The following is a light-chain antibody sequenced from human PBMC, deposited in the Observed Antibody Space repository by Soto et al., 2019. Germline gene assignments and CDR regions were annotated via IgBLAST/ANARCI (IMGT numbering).Light chain of an antibody. CDR2: DVT. CDR3: SSYTTSNTRQIV. V-gene: IGLV2-14*03. Sequence: QPDLTQPASVSGSPGQSSTISCTGTSSDVGGYNYVSWYQHHPGKAPKLIIYDVTNRPSGVSNPFSGSKSGNTASLTISGLQPEDEADYYCSSYTTSNTRQIVFGTGTKVTVL. CDR1: SSDVGGYNY. J-gene: IGLJ1*01.